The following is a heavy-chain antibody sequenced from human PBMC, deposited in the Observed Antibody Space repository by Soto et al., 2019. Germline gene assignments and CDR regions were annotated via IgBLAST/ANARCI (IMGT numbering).Heavy chain of an antibody. CDR1: GGSISSYY. Sequence: PSETLSLTCTVSGGSISSYYWSWIRQPAGKGLEWIGRIYTSGSTNYNPSLKSRVTMSVDTSKNQFSLKLSSVTAADTAVYYCATLLEVGIAVAVTPYYFDYWGQGTLVTVSS. D-gene: IGHD6-19*01. J-gene: IGHJ4*02. V-gene: IGHV4-4*07. CDR3: ATLLEVGIAVAVTPYYFDY. CDR2: IYTSGST.